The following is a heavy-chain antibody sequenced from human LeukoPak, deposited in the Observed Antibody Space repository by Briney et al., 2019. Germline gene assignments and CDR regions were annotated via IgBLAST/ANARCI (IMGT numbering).Heavy chain of an antibody. CDR1: DFTFSRYS. CDR2: ISSTSGTI. CDR3: ARSLLVVVTAVDRAYDY. D-gene: IGHD2-21*02. V-gene: IGHV3-48*02. Sequence: GGSLRLSCAASDFTFSRYSMNWVRQAPGKGLEWLSYISSTSGTIHYADSVKGRFTVSRDNAKNSLYLQMNSLRDEDTAVYYCARSLLVVVTAVDRAYDYWGQGTLVTVSS. J-gene: IGHJ4*02.